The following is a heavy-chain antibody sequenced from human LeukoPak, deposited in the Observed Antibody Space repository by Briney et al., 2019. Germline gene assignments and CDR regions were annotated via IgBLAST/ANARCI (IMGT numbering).Heavy chain of an antibody. CDR2: INWNGGST. Sequence: GGSLRLSCAASGSIFDDHGMSWVRQAPGKGLEWVSGINWNGGSTGYADSVKGRFTIPRDNAKNSLYLQMDSLSAEDTAFYYCAKNLGSGWYFPFDYWGQGTLVTVSS. CDR3: AKNLGSGWYFPFDY. CDR1: GSIFDDHG. J-gene: IGHJ4*02. V-gene: IGHV3-20*04. D-gene: IGHD6-19*01.